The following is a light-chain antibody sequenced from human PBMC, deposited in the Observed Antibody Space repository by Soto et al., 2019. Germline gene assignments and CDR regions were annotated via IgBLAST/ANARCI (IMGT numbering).Light chain of an antibody. J-gene: IGKJ1*01. V-gene: IGKV3-20*01. Sequence: EILLTQSPGTLSLSPGERDTLSCRASPSVSSSYLAWYQQKPGQAPRLLIYGASSRATGIPDRFSGSGSGTDFTLTISRLEPEDFAVYYCQQYGSSTQTFGQGTKVEIK. CDR1: PSVSSSY. CDR3: QQYGSSTQT. CDR2: GAS.